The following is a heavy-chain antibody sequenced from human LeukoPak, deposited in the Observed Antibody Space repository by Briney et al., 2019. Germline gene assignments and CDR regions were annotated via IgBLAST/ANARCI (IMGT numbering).Heavy chain of an antibody. CDR1: GDSISRYY. CDR2: IYYSGST. CDR3: ARRLVGANVFDY. D-gene: IGHD1-26*01. Sequence: PSETLSLTCTFSGDSISRYYWSWIRQPPGKGLEWIGYIYYSGSTNYNPSLKSRVTISVDTSKNQFSLKLSSVTAADTAVYYCARRLVGANVFDYWGQGTLVTVSS. V-gene: IGHV4-59*08. J-gene: IGHJ4*02.